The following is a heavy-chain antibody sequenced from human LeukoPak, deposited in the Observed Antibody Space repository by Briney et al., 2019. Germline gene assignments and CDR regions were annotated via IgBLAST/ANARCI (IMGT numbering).Heavy chain of an antibody. V-gene: IGHV1-24*01. CDR2: FDPEDGET. CDR3: ATAVGATRGMDV. CDR1: GYTLTELS. D-gene: IGHD1-26*01. J-gene: IGHJ6*02. Sequence: ASVKVSCKVSGYTLTELSMHWVRQAPGKRLEWMGGFDPEDGETIYAQKFQGRVTMTEDTSTDTAYMELSSLRSEDTAVYYCATAVGATRGMDVWGQGTTVTVSS.